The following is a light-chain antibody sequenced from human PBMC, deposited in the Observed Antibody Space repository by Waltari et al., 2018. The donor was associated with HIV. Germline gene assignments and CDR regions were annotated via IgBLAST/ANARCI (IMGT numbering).Light chain of an antibody. J-gene: IGLJ3*02. CDR1: SGSVSTSYY. Sequence: QTVVTQEPSFSVSPGGTVTLTCGLSSGSVSTSYYPSWYQQTPGQAPRTRSYSTNTRSSGVPDRFSGSILGNKAALTITGAQADDESDYYCVLYMGSGIWVFGGGTKLTVL. CDR3: VLYMGSGIWV. CDR2: STN. V-gene: IGLV8-61*01.